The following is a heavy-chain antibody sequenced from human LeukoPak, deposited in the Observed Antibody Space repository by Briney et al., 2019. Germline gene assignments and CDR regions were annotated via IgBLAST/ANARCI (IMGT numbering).Heavy chain of an antibody. V-gene: IGHV1-2*02. D-gene: IGHD3-22*01. Sequence: ASVKVSCKASGYTFTGYYMHWVRQAPGQGLEWMGWISGKSGDTKYAQKVQGRVTMTTDTSTSTAYMELRSLRSDDTAVYYCARDLFYDSSGWVGYYWGQGTLVTVSS. CDR2: ISGKSGDT. CDR3: ARDLFYDSSGWVGYY. J-gene: IGHJ4*02. CDR1: GYTFTGYY.